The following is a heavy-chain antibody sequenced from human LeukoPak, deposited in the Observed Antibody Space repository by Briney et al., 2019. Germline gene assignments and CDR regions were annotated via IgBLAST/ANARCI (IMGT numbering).Heavy chain of an antibody. D-gene: IGHD4-17*01. CDR2: INSDGSAT. J-gene: IGHJ4*01. CDR3: ARPDXGASGDY. CDR1: GFSFTNYW. Sequence: GGSLRLSCAASGFSFTNYWMHWVRQAPGKGLVWVSHINSDGSATRYADSVKGRFTISRDNAMNTLYLQMNSLRGEDTAVYYCARPDXGASGDYWGXXTXVXVSS. V-gene: IGHV3-74*01.